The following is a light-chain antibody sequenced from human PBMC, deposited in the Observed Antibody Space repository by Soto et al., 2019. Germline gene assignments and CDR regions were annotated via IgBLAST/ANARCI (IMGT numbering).Light chain of an antibody. CDR3: CSYGGTSSSVV. J-gene: IGLJ2*01. Sequence: QSALTQPASVSGSPGQSITISCTGNSSDVGNFNLASWYQQYPGKVPKLMIYEGYKRPSGVSDRFSGSKSGNTASLTISGLQAEDEADYYCCSYGGTSSSVVFGGGTKLTVL. CDR2: EGY. V-gene: IGLV2-23*01. CDR1: SSDVGNFNL.